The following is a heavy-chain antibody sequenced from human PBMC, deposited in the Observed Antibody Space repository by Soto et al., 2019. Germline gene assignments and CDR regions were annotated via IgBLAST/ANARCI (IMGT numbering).Heavy chain of an antibody. D-gene: IGHD3-10*01. V-gene: IGHV3-9*01. CDR2: ISWNSGSI. Sequence: GGSLRLSCAASGFTFDDYAMHWVRQAPGKGLEWVSGISWNSGSIGYADSVKGRFTISRDNAKNSLYLQMNSLRAEDTALYYCAKASPYGSGSYDYWGQGTLVTVSS. CDR1: GFTFDDYA. J-gene: IGHJ4*02. CDR3: AKASPYGSGSYDY.